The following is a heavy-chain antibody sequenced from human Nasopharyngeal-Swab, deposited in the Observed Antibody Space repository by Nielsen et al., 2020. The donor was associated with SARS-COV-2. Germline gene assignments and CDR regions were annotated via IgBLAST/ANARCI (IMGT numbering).Heavy chain of an antibody. D-gene: IGHD3-10*01. CDR3: ARGASDYGSGSYFAEDYYYYGMDV. CDR1: GFTFSSYS. J-gene: IGHJ6*02. Sequence: GGSLRLSCAASGFTFSSYSMNWVRQAPGKGLEWVSYISSSSSTIYSADSVKGRFTISRDNAKNSLYLQMNSLRAEDTAVYYCARGASDYGSGSYFAEDYYYYGMDVWGQGTTVTVSS. V-gene: IGHV3-48*04. CDR2: ISSSSSTI.